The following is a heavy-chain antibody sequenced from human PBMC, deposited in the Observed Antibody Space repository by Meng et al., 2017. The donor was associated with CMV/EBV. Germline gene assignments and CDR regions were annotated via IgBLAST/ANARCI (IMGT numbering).Heavy chain of an antibody. Sequence: GSLRLSCTVSGGSISSSSYYWGWIRQPPGKGLEWIGSIYYSGSTYCNPSLKSRVTISVDTSKNQFSLKLSSVTAADTAVYYCASSVKHITIFGVAKTNLNFDYWGQGTLVTVSS. CDR3: ASSVKHITIFGVAKTNLNFDY. CDR1: GGSISSSSYY. CDR2: IYYSGST. D-gene: IGHD3-3*01. J-gene: IGHJ4*02. V-gene: IGHV4-39*07.